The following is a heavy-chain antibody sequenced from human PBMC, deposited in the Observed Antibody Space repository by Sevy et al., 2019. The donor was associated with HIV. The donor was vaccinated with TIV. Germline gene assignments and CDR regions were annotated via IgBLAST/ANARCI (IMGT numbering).Heavy chain of an antibody. V-gene: IGHV3-7*01. J-gene: IGHJ4*02. D-gene: IGHD5-18*01. CDR1: GFTFSSYW. CDR3: ARENGVLSGYSSFFDY. CDR2: IKQDGSEK. Sequence: GGSLRLSCAASGFTFSSYWMSWVRQAPGKGLEWLANIKQDGSEKYYVDSVKGRFTISRDNAKNSLYLQMNSLRAEDTAVYYCARENGVLSGYSSFFDYWGQGTLVTVSS.